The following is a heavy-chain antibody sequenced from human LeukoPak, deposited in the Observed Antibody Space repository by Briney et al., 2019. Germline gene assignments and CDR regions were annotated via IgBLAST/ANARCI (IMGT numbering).Heavy chain of an antibody. D-gene: IGHD2-21*01. CDR3: ATGAILSAFDI. J-gene: IGHJ3*02. CDR2: IYPGDSDT. CDR1: GYIFTSYW. Sequence: GESLQISCQGSGYIFTSYWIGWVRQMPGKGLEWMGIIYPGDSDTRYSPSFQGQVTISADKSISTAYLQWSSLKASDTAMYYCATGAILSAFDIWGQGTMVTVSS. V-gene: IGHV5-51*01.